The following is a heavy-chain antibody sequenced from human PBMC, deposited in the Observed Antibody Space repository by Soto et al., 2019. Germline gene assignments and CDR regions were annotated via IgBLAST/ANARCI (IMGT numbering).Heavy chain of an antibody. CDR3: ARLMITFGGGLVDY. Sequence: EVQLVESGGGLVQPGGSLRLSCAASGFTFSSYEMNWVRQAPGKGLEWVSYISSSGSTIYYADSVKGRFTISRDNAKNSLYLQMNSLRAEDTAVYYCARLMITFGGGLVDYWGQGTLVTVSS. D-gene: IGHD3-16*01. CDR1: GFTFSSYE. V-gene: IGHV3-48*03. CDR2: ISSSGSTI. J-gene: IGHJ4*02.